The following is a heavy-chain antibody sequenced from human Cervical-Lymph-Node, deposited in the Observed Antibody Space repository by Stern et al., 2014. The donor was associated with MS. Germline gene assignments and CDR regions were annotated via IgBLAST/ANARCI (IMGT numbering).Heavy chain of an antibody. J-gene: IGHJ4*02. Sequence: VQLVESGGGVVQPGRSLRLSCAASGFTFSSYGMHWVRQAPGKGLEWVAVIWYDGGNKYYADSVKGRFTISRDNSKNTLYLQMNSLRAEDTAVYYCARDQVGSYQGLDYWGQGTLVTVSS. V-gene: IGHV3-33*01. CDR3: ARDQVGSYQGLDY. D-gene: IGHD1-26*01. CDR1: GFTFSSYG. CDR2: IWYDGGNK.